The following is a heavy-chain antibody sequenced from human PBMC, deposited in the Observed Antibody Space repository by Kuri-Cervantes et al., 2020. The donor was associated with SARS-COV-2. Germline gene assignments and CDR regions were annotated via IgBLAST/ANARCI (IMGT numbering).Heavy chain of an antibody. V-gene: IGHV3-48*04. CDR1: GFTFSSYS. D-gene: IGHD6-19*01. CDR3: ARDLRLGNSLDY. CDR2: ISSSGTTI. J-gene: IGHJ4*02. Sequence: GGSLRLSCAASGFTFSSYSMNWVRQAPGKGLEWVSSISSSGTTIYYADSVQGRFIISRDNAESSVYLQMNSPRAEDTAVYYCARDLRLGNSLDYWGQGTLVTVSS.